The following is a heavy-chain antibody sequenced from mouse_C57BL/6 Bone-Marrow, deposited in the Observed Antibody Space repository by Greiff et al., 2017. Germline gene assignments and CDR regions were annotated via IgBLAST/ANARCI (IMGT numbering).Heavy chain of an antibody. D-gene: IGHD1-1*01. Sequence: EVQLVESGAELVRPGASVKLSCTASGFNIKDDYMHWVKQRPEQGLEWIGWIDPENGDTEYASKFQGKATITADTSSNTAYLQLSSLTSEDTAVYYCTTCGSSLWYAMDYWGQGTSVTVSS. V-gene: IGHV14-4*01. CDR3: TTCGSSLWYAMDY. CDR2: IDPENGDT. J-gene: IGHJ4*01. CDR1: GFNIKDDY.